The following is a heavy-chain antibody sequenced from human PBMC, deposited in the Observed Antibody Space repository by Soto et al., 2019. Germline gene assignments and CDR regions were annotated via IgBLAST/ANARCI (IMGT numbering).Heavy chain of an antibody. J-gene: IGHJ6*02. V-gene: IGHV3-23*04. CDR3: AKLKGGLGRFYGMDA. D-gene: IGHD3-3*01. CDR1: GFSFRNYA. Sequence: DEQLVESGGGSLQPGGSLRLSSAASGFSFRNYAMTWVRQSPGKGLEWVSLISSGGGTTNYADSVKGRFSISRDNSQNMLYLQMNGLRGVDTALYYCAKLKGGLGRFYGMDAWGQGTMVIVSS. CDR2: ISSGGGTT.